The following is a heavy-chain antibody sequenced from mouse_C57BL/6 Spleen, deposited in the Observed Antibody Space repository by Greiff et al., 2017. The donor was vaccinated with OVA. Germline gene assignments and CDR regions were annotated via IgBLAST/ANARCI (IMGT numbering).Heavy chain of an antibody. D-gene: IGHD2-4*01. CDR1: GYTFTDYY. Sequence: VQLQQSGPELVKPGASVKISCKASGYTFTDYYMNWVKQSHGKSLEWIGDINPNNGGTSYNQKFKGKATLTVDKSSSTAYMELRSLTSEDSAVYYCARSYYDYDFDYWGQGTTLTVSS. CDR2: INPNNGGT. J-gene: IGHJ2*01. CDR3: ARSYYDYDFDY. V-gene: IGHV1-26*01.